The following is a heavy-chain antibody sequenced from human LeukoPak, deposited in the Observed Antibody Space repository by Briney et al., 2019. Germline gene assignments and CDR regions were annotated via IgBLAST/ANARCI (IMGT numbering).Heavy chain of an antibody. D-gene: IGHD1-14*01. Sequence: GGSLRLSFAASGYIFSDYDMHWARQAPGKGLDYVASISNNGDTTYYANSVKGRFTISRGDSKNTLYLQIGSLRVDEMAVYYCARDPGEATRSPFCEHWGQEPVVTVSS. CDR1: GYIFSDYD. CDR3: ARDPGEATRSPFCEH. J-gene: IGHJ4*02. V-gene: IGHV3-64*01. CDR2: ISNNGDTT.